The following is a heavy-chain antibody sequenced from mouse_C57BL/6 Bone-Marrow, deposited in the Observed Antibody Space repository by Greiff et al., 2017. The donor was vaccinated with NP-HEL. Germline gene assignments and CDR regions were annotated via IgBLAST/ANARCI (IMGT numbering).Heavy chain of an antibody. CDR2: IRNKANGYTT. CDR1: GFTFTAYY. V-gene: IGHV7-3*01. Sequence: EVHLVESGGGLVQPGGSLSLSCAASGFTFTAYYMSWVRQPPGKALEWLGFIRNKANGYTTEYSASVKGRFTISRDNFQSILYLQMNALRAEDSATYYCARGEGTWFAYGGQGTLVTVSA. J-gene: IGHJ3*01. CDR3: ARGEGTWFAY.